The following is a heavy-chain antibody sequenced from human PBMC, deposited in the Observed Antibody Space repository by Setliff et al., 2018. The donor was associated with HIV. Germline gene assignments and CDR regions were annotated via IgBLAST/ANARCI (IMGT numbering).Heavy chain of an antibody. J-gene: IGHJ4*02. CDR3: AKDHKGYYYDSSGYHYEGVDY. V-gene: IGHV3-33*06. D-gene: IGHD3-22*01. CDR2: IWYDGSKK. Sequence: HPGGSLRLSCAASGFTFSSYGMNWVRQAPGKGLEWVAIIWYDGSKKYYADSVKGRFTMSRDNSKNTLYLQMNSLRAEDTAVYYCAKDHKGYYYDSSGYHYEGVDYWGQGTLVTV. CDR1: GFTFSSYG.